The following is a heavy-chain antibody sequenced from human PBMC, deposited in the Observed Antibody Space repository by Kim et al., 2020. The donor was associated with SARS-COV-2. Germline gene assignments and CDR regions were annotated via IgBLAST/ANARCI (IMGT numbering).Heavy chain of an antibody. Sequence: GGSLRLSCAASGFTFSDYYMSWIRQAPGKGLEWVSYISSSSSYTNYVDSVKGRFTISRDNAKNSLYLQMNSLRAEDTAVYYCARVREGGSSWYYFDYWGQGTLVSVSS. V-gene: IGHV3-11*05. J-gene: IGHJ4*02. CDR3: ARVREGGSSWYYFDY. CDR1: GFTFSDYY. CDR2: ISSSSSYT. D-gene: IGHD6-13*01.